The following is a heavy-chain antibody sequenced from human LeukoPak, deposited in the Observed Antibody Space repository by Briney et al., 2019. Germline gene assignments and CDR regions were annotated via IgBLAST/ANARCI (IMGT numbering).Heavy chain of an antibody. CDR2: INHNGEAI. CDR1: GFPFSSYV. CDR3: ARDYDWAFDF. D-gene: IGHD3-9*01. Sequence: TGGSLRLSCAASGFPFSSYVLSWVRQAPGKGLEWIAYINHNGEAIFYPDFVKGRFIISRDNAKKSLFLQMNDLRDEDTAVYYCARDYDWAFDFWGQGTRVTVSS. V-gene: IGHV3-48*02. J-gene: IGHJ4*02.